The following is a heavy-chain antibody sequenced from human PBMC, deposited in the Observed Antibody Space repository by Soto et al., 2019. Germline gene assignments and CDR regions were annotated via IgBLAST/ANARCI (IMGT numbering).Heavy chain of an antibody. CDR3: ARGGHCTDGVCSALDY. D-gene: IGHD2-8*01. CDR2: IYYSGTA. CDR1: GGAISTYY. V-gene: IGHV4-59*08. Sequence: QVQLQESGPGLVKPSETLSLTCTVSGGAISTYYWSWIRQPPGKGLEWIGYIYYSGTASYNPSLKSRVTISLDTSKNQFSLRLSSVTAADTAVYFCARGGHCTDGVCSALDYCGQGTLVTVSS. J-gene: IGHJ4*02.